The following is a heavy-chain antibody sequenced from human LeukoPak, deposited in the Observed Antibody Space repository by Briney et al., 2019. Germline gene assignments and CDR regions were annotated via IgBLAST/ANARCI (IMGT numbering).Heavy chain of an antibody. D-gene: IGHD3-3*01. CDR3: ARVYLPSHDFWSGLGQAYPHDAFDI. V-gene: IGHV1-69*04. CDR1: GGTFSSYA. Sequence: ASVKVSCKASGGTFSSYAISWVRQAPGQGLEWMGRINPILGIANYAQKFQGRVTITADKSTSTAYMELSRLRSDDTAVYYCARVYLPSHDFWSGLGQAYPHDAFDIWGQGTMVTVSS. J-gene: IGHJ3*02. CDR2: INPILGIA.